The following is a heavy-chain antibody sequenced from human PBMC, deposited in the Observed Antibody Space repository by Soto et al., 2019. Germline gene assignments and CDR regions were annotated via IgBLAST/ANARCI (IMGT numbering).Heavy chain of an antibody. J-gene: IGHJ4*02. CDR1: GYTFNKFG. Sequence: QVQLVQSGAEVKKPGASVKVSCKASGYTFNKFGISWVRRAPGRGLEWMGWISANNGNTNYAQTLHGRVTMTTDTPTGTGYMELGSLRSEDTAIYYGARGGGVVAAHFDYWGQGTLVTVSS. CDR2: ISANNGNT. D-gene: IGHD2-15*01. CDR3: ARGGGVVAAHFDY. V-gene: IGHV1-18*01.